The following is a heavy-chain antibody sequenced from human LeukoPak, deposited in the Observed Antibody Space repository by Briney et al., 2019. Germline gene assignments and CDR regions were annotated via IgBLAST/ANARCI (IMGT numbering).Heavy chain of an antibody. V-gene: IGHV4-34*01. CDR3: AARGSLFDY. J-gene: IGHJ4*02. D-gene: IGHD1-26*01. Sequence: PSETLSLTCTVSGGSISSYYWSWIRQPPGKGLEWIGEINHSGSTNYNPSLKSRVTISVDTSKNQFSLKLSSVTAADTAVYYCAARGSLFDYWGQGTLVTVSS. CDR2: INHSGST. CDR1: GGSISSYY.